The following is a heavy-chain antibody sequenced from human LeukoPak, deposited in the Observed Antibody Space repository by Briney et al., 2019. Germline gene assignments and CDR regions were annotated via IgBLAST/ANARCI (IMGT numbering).Heavy chain of an antibody. CDR1: GGSISSYY. V-gene: IGHV4-34*01. Sequence: PSETLSLTCTVSGGSISSYYWSWIRQPPGKGLEWIGEINHSGSTNYNPSLKSRVTISVDTSENQFSLKLSSVTAADTAVYYCARGLYDFWSGYSRWFDPWGQGTLVTVSS. CDR2: INHSGST. J-gene: IGHJ5*02. D-gene: IGHD3-3*01. CDR3: ARGLYDFWSGYSRWFDP.